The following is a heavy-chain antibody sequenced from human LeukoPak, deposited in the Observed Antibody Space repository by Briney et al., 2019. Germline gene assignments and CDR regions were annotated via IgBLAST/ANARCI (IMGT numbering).Heavy chain of an antibody. D-gene: IGHD1-7*01. Sequence: PSETLSLTCTVSGGSISSVDYYWSWIRQPPGKGLEWIGYIYYSGNTNYKPSLKSRVTISVDTSKNQLSLKLNSVTAADTAVYYCARHLQGELVSSDIWGQGTMVTVSS. CDR2: IYYSGNT. J-gene: IGHJ3*02. CDR1: GGSISSVDYY. V-gene: IGHV4-61*08. CDR3: ARHLQGELVSSDI.